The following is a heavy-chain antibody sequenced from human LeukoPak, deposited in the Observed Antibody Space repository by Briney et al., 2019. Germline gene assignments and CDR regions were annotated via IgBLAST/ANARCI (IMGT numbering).Heavy chain of an antibody. V-gene: IGHV1-8*01. D-gene: IGHD2-15*01. CDR2: VNPNSGHT. J-gene: IGHJ4*02. CDR3: ARGAPGSYCSGGSCPYFDY. CDR1: GYTFSSYD. Sequence: ASVKVSCKASGYTFSSYDICWVRQATGQGLEWMGWVNPNSGHTGYAQKFQGRVTMTRNTSISTAYMELSSLRSEDTAVYYCARGAPGSYCSGGSCPYFDYWGQGTLVSVSS.